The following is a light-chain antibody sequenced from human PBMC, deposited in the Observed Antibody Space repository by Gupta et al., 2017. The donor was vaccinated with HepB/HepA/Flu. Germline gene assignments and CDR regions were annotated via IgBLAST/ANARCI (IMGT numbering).Light chain of an antibody. V-gene: IGLV1-51*02. Sequence: QSVVTQQPSVSAAPGQKVNIYCSGSGPNVGYHDVSWYQHIPGTAPKLLIYEDNKRHSESPDRFSGSKSGASATLDITGLQSGDEGDYYCQTWETGLGGGGIFGVGTKFTVL. CDR2: EDN. CDR1: GPNVGYHD. CDR3: QTWETGLGGGGI. J-gene: IGLJ2*01.